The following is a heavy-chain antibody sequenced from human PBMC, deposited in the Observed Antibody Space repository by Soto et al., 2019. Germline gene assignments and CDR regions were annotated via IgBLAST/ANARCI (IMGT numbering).Heavy chain of an antibody. CDR3: AYGSSSAWIDY. CDR2: AYFSGGNT. J-gene: IGHJ4*02. D-gene: IGHD6-25*01. V-gene: IGHV4-39*01. Sequence: KPSETLSLTCSVSGDSMRGYHCYWGWIRQAPGKGLEWIGSAYFSGGNTYYSPSLKSRVSISVDTSKNEFSLRLTSLTAADTAVYFCAYGSSSAWIDYWGQGTLVTVSS. CDR1: GDSMRGYHCY.